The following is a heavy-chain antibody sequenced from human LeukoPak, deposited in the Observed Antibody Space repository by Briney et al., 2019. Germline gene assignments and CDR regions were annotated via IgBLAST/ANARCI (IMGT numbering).Heavy chain of an antibody. V-gene: IGHV5-51*01. D-gene: IGHD1-26*01. CDR2: IYPGDSDT. Sequence: GESLKISCKGSGYSFTSYWIGWVRQMPGKGLEWMGIIYPGDSDTRYSPSFQGQVTISADKSISTAYLQWSSLKASDTAMYYCARGPGDSGSYLPYFDYWGQGTLATVSS. CDR1: GYSFTSYW. J-gene: IGHJ4*02. CDR3: ARGPGDSGSYLPYFDY.